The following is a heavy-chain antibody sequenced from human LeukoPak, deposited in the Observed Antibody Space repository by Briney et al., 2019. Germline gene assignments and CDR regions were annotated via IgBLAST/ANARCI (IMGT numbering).Heavy chain of an antibody. Sequence: SETLSLTCTVSGGSMSSYYWSWIRQPAGKGLEWIGRIYITGSTNYNPSLESRVTMSVDTSKNQFSLKLSSVTAADTAVYYCARSDYYDSSGYPTHLNWFDPWGQGTLVTVSS. J-gene: IGHJ5*02. V-gene: IGHV4-4*07. D-gene: IGHD3-22*01. CDR1: GGSMSSYY. CDR3: ARSDYYDSSGYPTHLNWFDP. CDR2: IYITGST.